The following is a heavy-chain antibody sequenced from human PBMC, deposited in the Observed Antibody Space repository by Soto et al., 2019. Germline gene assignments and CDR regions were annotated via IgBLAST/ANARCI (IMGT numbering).Heavy chain of an antibody. D-gene: IGHD6-6*01. V-gene: IGHV4-59*02. CDR2: FYFRGRP. CDR1: GGTVTNYY. J-gene: IGHJ3*02. CDR3: ARLGGASRPLSALEI. Sequence: QVQLQESGPGLVEPSETLSLTCSVSGGTVTNYYWSWIRLLPGKGLEWIGYFYFRGRPNYKSSLKSRATISVDTSKNQVSLKPNAVTSGDTAVYYCARLGGASRPLSALEIWGQGIMVTVSS.